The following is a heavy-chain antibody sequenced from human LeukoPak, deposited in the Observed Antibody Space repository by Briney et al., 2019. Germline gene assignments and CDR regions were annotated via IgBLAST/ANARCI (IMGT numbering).Heavy chain of an antibody. Sequence: SVKVSCKASGGTFSSYAISWVRQAPGQGLEWMGGIIPIFGTANYAQKFQGRVTITADESTSTAYMELSSLRSEDTAVYYCARDLVGASDWFDPWGQGTLVTVSS. CDR2: IIPIFGTA. D-gene: IGHD1-26*01. V-gene: IGHV1-69*13. CDR1: GGTFSSYA. J-gene: IGHJ5*02. CDR3: ARDLVGASDWFDP.